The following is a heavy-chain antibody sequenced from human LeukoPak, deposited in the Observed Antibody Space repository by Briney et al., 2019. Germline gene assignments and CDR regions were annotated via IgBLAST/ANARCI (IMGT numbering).Heavy chain of an antibody. D-gene: IGHD1-26*01. CDR1: GFTFSNYW. J-gene: IGHJ4*02. CDR3: ASPYSGRYSGFDY. V-gene: IGHV3-74*01. Sequence: GGSLRLSCAASGFTFSNYWMHWVRQAPGKGLVWVSRINSDGYSTSYADSVKGRFTISRDNAKNTLYLQMNSLRAEDTAVYYCASPYSGRYSGFDYWGQGTLVTVSS. CDR2: INSDGYST.